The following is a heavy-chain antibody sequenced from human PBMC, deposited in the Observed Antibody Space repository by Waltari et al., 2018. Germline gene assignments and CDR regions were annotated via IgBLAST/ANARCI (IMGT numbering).Heavy chain of an antibody. J-gene: IGHJ4*02. Sequence: QVQLQQWGAGLLKPSETLSLTCAVYGGSFSGYYWSWIRQPPGKGLEWIGEINHSGSTNSNPALKGRVTISVDTSKNQFSLKLSSVTAADTAVYYCARGCLRIPHYYFDYWGQGTLVTVSS. V-gene: IGHV4-34*01. CDR2: INHSGST. CDR1: GGSFSGYY. CDR3: ARGCLRIPHYYFDY. D-gene: IGHD5-12*01.